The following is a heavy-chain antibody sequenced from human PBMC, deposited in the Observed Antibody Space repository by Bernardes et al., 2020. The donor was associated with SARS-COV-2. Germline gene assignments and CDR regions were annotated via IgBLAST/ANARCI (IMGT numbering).Heavy chain of an antibody. J-gene: IGHJ6*02. D-gene: IGHD3-22*01. CDR3: ARVVIPLEHYYYYYYCMDV. Sequence: GGYLKNSCNGSGYSFTRWWIGWVRHMPGKGLEWGGIIYRGDSDTRYRPSFQGQVTISADKSISTAYLQWSSLKASDTAMYYCARVVIPLEHYYYYYYCMDVWGQGTTVTVSS. V-gene: IGHV5-51*01. CDR2: IYRGDSDT. CDR1: GYSFTRWW.